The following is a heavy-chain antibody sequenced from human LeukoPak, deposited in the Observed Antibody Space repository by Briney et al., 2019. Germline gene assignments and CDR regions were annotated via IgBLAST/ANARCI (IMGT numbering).Heavy chain of an antibody. V-gene: IGHV3-11*04. CDR2: ISSSGSNI. D-gene: IGHD3-16*02. Sequence: GGSLRLSCAASGFTFSDYYMSWIRQAPGKGLEWVSYISSSGSNIQYADSVKGRFTISRDNAKNSLYLQMNSLRAEDTAVYYCARGKFAFGGVIVTPDYWGQGTLVTVSS. J-gene: IGHJ4*02. CDR3: ARGKFAFGGVIVTPDY. CDR1: GFTFSDYY.